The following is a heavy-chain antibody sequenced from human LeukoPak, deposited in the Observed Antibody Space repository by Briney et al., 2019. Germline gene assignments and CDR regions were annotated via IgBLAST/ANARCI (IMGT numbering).Heavy chain of an antibody. CDR3: AKNNYDILTGLFDY. J-gene: IGHJ4*02. D-gene: IGHD3-9*01. CDR1: GFTFSSYA. V-gene: IGHV3-23*01. Sequence: GGSLRLSCAASGFTFSSYAMSWVRQAPGKGLEWVSAISGSGGSTYYTDSVKGRFTISRDNSKNTLYLQMNSLRAEDTAVYYCAKNNYDILTGLFDYWGQGTLVTVSS. CDR2: ISGSGGST.